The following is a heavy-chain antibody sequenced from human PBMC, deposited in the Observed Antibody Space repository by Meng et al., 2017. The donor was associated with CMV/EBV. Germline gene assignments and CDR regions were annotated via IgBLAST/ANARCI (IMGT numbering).Heavy chain of an antibody. D-gene: IGHD1-26*01. CDR1: GYSISSGYY. V-gene: IGHV4-38-2*02. J-gene: IGHJ6*02. CDR3: AKEIVGATIYYYYGMDV. Sequence: SETLSLTCTVSGYSISSGYYWGWIRQPPGKGLEWIGSIYHSGSTYYNPSLKSRVTISVDTSKNQFSLKLSSVTAADTAVYYCAKEIVGATIYYYYGMDVWGQGTTVTVSS. CDR2: IYHSGST.